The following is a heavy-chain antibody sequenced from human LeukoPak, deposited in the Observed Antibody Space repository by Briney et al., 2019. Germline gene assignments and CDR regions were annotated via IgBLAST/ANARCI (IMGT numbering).Heavy chain of an antibody. Sequence: GASVKVSCKASGYTFTGYYMHWVRQAPGQGLEWMGWINPNSGGTNYAQKFQGRVTMTRDTSISTAYMELSRLRSDDTAVYYCATLHCSGGSCLDYWGQGTLVTVSS. J-gene: IGHJ4*02. D-gene: IGHD2-15*01. CDR2: INPNSGGT. CDR3: ATLHCSGGSCLDY. V-gene: IGHV1-2*02. CDR1: GYTFTGYY.